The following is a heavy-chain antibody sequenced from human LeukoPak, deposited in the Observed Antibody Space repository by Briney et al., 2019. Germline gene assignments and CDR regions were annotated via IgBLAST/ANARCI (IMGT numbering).Heavy chain of an antibody. D-gene: IGHD6-13*01. CDR1: GGSFNGYY. CDR3: ASSAYSSSWYNWFDP. V-gene: IGHV4-34*01. Sequence: SETLSLACAVYGGSFNGYYWSWIRQPPGKGLEWLGEINHSGKTNYNPSLKGQVTKSVDSSKNQFPLKLSSVTAADTAVYYCASSAYSSSWYNWFDPWGQGTLVTVSS. CDR2: INHSGKT. J-gene: IGHJ5*02.